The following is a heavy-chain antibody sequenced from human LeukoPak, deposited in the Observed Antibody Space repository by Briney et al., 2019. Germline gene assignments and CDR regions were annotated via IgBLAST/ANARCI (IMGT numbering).Heavy chain of an antibody. CDR3: ARDVGEYCSSTNCYASHY. V-gene: IGHV1-2*02. D-gene: IGHD2-2*01. J-gene: IGHJ4*02. Sequence: ASVKVSCKASGYTFTGYYIHWVRQAPGQGLEWMGWINPHSGGTNYAQKFQGGVTMTRNTSITTAYMELSSLRSDDTAVYYCARDVGEYCSSTNCYASHYWGQGTLVTVSS. CDR2: INPHSGGT. CDR1: GYTFTGYY.